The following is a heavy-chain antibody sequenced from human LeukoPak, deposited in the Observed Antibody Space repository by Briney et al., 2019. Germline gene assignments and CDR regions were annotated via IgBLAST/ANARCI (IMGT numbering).Heavy chain of an antibody. Sequence: SQTLSLTCTLSGGSVSTAAYYWGWVRQPPGKGLEWIGNIYYSGSTYYNPSLTSRVTMSVDTSNNQFSLKMHSVTAADTAVYYRLRLSKARFFDYIFHYWGQGTLVTVSS. D-gene: IGHD3-9*01. J-gene: IGHJ4*02. CDR1: GGSVSTAAYY. CDR3: LRLSKARFFDYIFHY. V-gene: IGHV4-39*01. CDR2: IYYSGST.